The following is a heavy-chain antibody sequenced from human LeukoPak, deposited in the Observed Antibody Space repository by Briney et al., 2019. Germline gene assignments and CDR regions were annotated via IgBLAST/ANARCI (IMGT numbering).Heavy chain of an antibody. V-gene: IGHV1-18*01. CDR1: GYTFTSYG. CDR2: ISAYNGNT. CDR3: ASDPYYDFWSGWTGSYYYYMDV. D-gene: IGHD3-3*01. Sequence: GASVKVSCKASGYTFTSYGISWVRQAPGQGLEWMGWISAYNGNTNYAQKLQGRVTMTTDTSTSTAYMELSSLRSEDTAVYYCASDPYYDFWSGWTGSYYYYMDVWGKGTTVTVSS. J-gene: IGHJ6*03.